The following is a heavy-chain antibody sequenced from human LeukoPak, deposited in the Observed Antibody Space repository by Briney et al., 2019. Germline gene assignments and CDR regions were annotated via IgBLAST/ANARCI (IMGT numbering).Heavy chain of an antibody. V-gene: IGHV1-3*01. Sequence: ASVKVSCKASGYTFTTYAMHWVRQAPGQRLEWMGWINAGNGNTKYSQKFQDRVTITRDTSASTVYMELSSLGSEDTAVYYCARRGSCSSTSCYFDAVLEVPIDYWGQGTLVTVSS. CDR1: GYTFTTYA. J-gene: IGHJ4*02. CDR2: INAGNGNT. CDR3: ARRGSCSSTSCYFDAVLEVPIDY. D-gene: IGHD2-2*01.